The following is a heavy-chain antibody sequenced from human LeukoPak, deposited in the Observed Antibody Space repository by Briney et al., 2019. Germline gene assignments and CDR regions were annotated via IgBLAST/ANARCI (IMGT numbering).Heavy chain of an antibody. Sequence: GGSLRLSCAASGFTFSSYAMSWVRQAPGKGLEWVSGISGSGGRTYYADPVKGRFTISRDNPKNTLYLQMNSLRAEDTAVYYCAKELGYCSNANCAEFDYWGQGTLVTVSS. V-gene: IGHV3-23*01. D-gene: IGHD2-2*01. CDR1: GFTFSSYA. J-gene: IGHJ4*02. CDR2: ISGSGGRT. CDR3: AKELGYCSNANCAEFDY.